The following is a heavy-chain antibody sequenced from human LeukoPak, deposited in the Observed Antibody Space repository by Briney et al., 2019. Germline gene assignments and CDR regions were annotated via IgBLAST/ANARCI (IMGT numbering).Heavy chain of an antibody. CDR2: INPNSGGT. Sequence: ASVKVSCKASGYTFTGYYMHWVRQAPGQGLEWMGWINPNSGGTNYAQKFQGWVTMTRDTSISTAYMELSRLRSDDTAVYHCARGTGYSHPGDLLLLYYFDYWGQGTLVTVSS. D-gene: IGHD5-12*01. V-gene: IGHV1-2*04. CDR3: ARGTGYSHPGDLLLLYYFDY. CDR1: GYTFTGYY. J-gene: IGHJ4*02.